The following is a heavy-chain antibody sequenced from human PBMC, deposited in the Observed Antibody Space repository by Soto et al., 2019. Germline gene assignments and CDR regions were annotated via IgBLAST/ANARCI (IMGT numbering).Heavy chain of an antibody. V-gene: IGHV4-34*01. CDR3: ARRPPLFVSSTGCYKPSYRYSCFDP. J-gene: IGHJ5*02. CDR2: INHSGST. D-gene: IGHD2-2*01. Sequence: PSETLSLTCAVYGGSFSGYYWSWIRQPPGKGLEWIGEINHSGSTNYNPSLKSRVTISVDTSKNQFSLMLSYVTAADTAVYYFARRPPLFVSSTGCYKPSYRYSCFDPWGQGTLVTVSS. CDR1: GGSFSGYY.